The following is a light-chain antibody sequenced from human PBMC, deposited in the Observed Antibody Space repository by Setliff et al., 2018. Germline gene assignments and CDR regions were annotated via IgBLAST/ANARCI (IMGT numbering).Light chain of an antibody. CDR2: DVS. CDR3: GAWDRSLSVYV. V-gene: IGLV2-14*03. Sequence: QSALTQPASVSGSPGQSITISCSGTSNDVGSYDFVSWYQQHPGKAPKLIIYDVSNRPSGVSDRFSGSKAGNTASLTISGLQAGDEADYYCGAWDRSLSVYVFGTGTKV. CDR1: SNDVGSYDF. J-gene: IGLJ1*01.